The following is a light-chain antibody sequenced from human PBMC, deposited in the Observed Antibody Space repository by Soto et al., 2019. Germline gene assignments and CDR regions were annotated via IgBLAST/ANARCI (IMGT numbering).Light chain of an antibody. CDR1: QSVSRR. V-gene: IGKV1-5*01. Sequence: DIQMTQSPSTLSASVGDRITITCRASQSVSRRLAWYQQKPGKAPKLLIYDASSLESGVPSRFSGRGSGTEFTLTISSLQPDDCATYYCQQYNSYSPWTFGQGTKVEIK. CDR2: DAS. J-gene: IGKJ1*01. CDR3: QQYNSYSPWT.